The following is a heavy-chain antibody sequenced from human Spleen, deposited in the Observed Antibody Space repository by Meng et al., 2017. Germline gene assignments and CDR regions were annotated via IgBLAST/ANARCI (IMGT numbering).Heavy chain of an antibody. J-gene: IGHJ5*02. CDR2: INTNTGDP. CDR3: ARAATSAGYWFDP. Sequence: QVQLVQLGSELREPGASVKVSCKASGYTFTRYGINWVRQAPGQGLEWMGWINTNTGDPTYAQAFTGRFVFSLDTSVNTAYLQISSLKVGDTAVYYCARAATSAGYWFDPWGQGALVTVSS. D-gene: IGHD6-19*01. CDR1: GYTFTRYG. V-gene: IGHV7-4-1*02.